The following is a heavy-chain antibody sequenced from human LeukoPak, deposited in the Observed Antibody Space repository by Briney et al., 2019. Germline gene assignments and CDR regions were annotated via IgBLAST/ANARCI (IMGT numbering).Heavy chain of an antibody. CDR1: QYSFTAKY. V-gene: IGHV1-2*02. CDR2: INPNNGDT. D-gene: IGHD5/OR15-5a*01. Sequence: ASVKLSCQSAQYSFTAKYMHWLPQAPGQGPEWMGWINPNNGDTKYAQSFLGRVTMTRDTSTTTAYMELSSLRSDATAVYFCASYPRSVSTPPYDYWGQGTLVTVSS. J-gene: IGHJ4*02. CDR3: ASYPRSVSTPPYDY.